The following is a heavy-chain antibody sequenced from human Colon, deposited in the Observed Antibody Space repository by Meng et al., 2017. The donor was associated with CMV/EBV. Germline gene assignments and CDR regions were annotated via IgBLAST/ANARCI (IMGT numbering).Heavy chain of an antibody. CDR2: ISYDGSNK. Sequence: GESLKISCAASGFIFDTYAMSWVRQAPGKGLEWVAVISYDGSNKYYADSVKGRFTISRDNSKNTLYLQMNSLRAEDTAVYYCARQASGSYYEGLGYWGQGTLVTVSS. J-gene: IGHJ4*02. CDR1: GFIFDTYA. D-gene: IGHD1-26*01. V-gene: IGHV3-30-3*01. CDR3: ARQASGSYYEGLGY.